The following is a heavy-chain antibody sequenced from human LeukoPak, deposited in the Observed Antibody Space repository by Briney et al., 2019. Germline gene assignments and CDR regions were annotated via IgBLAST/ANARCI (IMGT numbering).Heavy chain of an antibody. CDR3: AREGGFYRPLDY. CDR1: GGPLTSTNW. CDR2: VHFDGRT. D-gene: IGHD3-3*01. J-gene: IGHJ4*02. V-gene: IGHV4-4*02. Sequence: SGTLSLTCGVSGGPLTSTNWWTWARPPPGKGLEWIGEVHFDGRTNYNPSLKSRLTMSVDLSENHISLKLTSVTAADTAVYYCAREGGFYRPLDYSGQGARVIVSS.